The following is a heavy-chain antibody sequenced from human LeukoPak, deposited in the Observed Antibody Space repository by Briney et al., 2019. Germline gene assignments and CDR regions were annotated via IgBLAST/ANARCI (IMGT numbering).Heavy chain of an antibody. V-gene: IGHV3-21*04. CDR1: GFTFSSYS. D-gene: IGHD1-26*01. Sequence: GGSLRLSCAASGFTFSSYSMNWVRQAPGKGLEWVSSISSSSSYIYYADSVKGRFTISRDNSKNTLYLQMNSLRAEDTAVYYCAKDLNSGSYLDYWGQGTLVTVSS. CDR3: AKDLNSGSYLDY. J-gene: IGHJ4*02. CDR2: ISSSSSYI.